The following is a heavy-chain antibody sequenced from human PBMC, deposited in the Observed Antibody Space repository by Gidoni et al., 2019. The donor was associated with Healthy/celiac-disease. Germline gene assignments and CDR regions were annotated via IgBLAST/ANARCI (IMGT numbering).Heavy chain of an antibody. CDR2: INHSGST. D-gene: IGHD3-10*01. CDR1: GGSFSGYY. CDR3: ARGPGYYGSGSYYPFDY. Sequence: QVQLQQWGAGLLKPSETLSLTCAVYGGSFSGYYWSWIRQPPGKGLEWIGEINHSGSTNYNPSLKSRVTISVDTSKNQFSLKLSSVTAADTAVYYCARGPGYYGSGSYYPFDYWGQGTLVTVSS. V-gene: IGHV4-34*01. J-gene: IGHJ4*02.